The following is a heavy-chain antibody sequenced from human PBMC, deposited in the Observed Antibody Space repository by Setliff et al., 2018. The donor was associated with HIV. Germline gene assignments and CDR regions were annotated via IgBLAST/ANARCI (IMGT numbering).Heavy chain of an antibody. J-gene: IGHJ4*02. CDR2: IKQDGSDM. CDR3: ATQTGFYNSHWYDY. CDR1: GLPFYNYW. V-gene: IGHV3-7*01. D-gene: IGHD6-13*01. Sequence: PGGSLRLSCVASGLPFYNYWMTWLRRAPGRGLEWVANIKQDGSDMHYIESVKGRFTIFRDNAKNSVSLQMNSLRAEDTGVYYCATQTGFYNSHWYDYWGQGTMVTVSS.